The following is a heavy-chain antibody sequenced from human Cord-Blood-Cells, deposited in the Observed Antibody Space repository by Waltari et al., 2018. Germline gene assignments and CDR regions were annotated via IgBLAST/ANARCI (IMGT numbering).Heavy chain of an antibody. D-gene: IGHD1-26*01. V-gene: IGHV3-30-3*01. CDR2: ISYDGSNK. Sequence: QVQLVASGGGVVQPGRSLRLSCAASGFTFSSYAMHWVRQAPGKGLEWVAVISYDGSNKYYADSVKGRFTISRDNSKNTLYLQMNSLRAEDTAVYYCARDQASGSYYVSSFDYWGQGTLVTVSS. CDR1: GFTFSSYA. J-gene: IGHJ4*02. CDR3: ARDQASGSYYVSSFDY.